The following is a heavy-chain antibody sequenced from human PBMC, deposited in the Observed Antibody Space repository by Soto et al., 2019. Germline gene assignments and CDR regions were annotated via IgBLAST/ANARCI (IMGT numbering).Heavy chain of an antibody. D-gene: IGHD3-9*01. CDR1: GFSLSNARMG. V-gene: IGHV2-26*01. CDR3: ARIGYDILTGAPSGFDP. CDR2: IFSNDEK. Sequence: SGPTLVNPTETLTLTCTVSGFSLSNARMGVSWIRQPPGKALEWLAHIFSNDEKSYSTSLKSRLTISKDTSKSQVVLTMTNMDPVDTATYYCARIGYDILTGAPSGFDPWGQGTLVTVSS. J-gene: IGHJ5*02.